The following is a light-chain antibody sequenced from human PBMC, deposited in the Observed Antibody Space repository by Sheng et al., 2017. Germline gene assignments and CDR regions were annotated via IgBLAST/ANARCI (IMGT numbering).Light chain of an antibody. J-gene: IGLJ2*01. CDR1: KLGDKY. CDR2: QDN. Sequence: SYELTQPPSVSVSPGQTASITCSGDKLGDKYASWYQQKPGQSPVLVIYQDNKRPSGIPERFSGSNSGNTATLTISGTQAMDEADYYCQAWDGGTVIFGGGTKLTVL. CDR3: QAWDGGTVI. V-gene: IGLV3-1*01.